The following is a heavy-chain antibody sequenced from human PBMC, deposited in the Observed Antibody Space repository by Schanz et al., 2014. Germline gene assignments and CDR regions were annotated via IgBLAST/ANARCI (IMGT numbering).Heavy chain of an antibody. Sequence: QVQLVQSGAEVKKPGASVKVSCKASGYTFTGYYMHWVRQAPGQGLEWMGMINPSGGSTTYAQQFQGRVTFTADKSTSTAYMELSSLRYEDTALYYCARGTMPGTFDIWGQGTMVTVSS. J-gene: IGHJ3*02. CDR2: INPSGGST. CDR3: ARGTMPGTFDI. D-gene: IGHD2-2*01. V-gene: IGHV1-46*01. CDR1: GYTFTGYY.